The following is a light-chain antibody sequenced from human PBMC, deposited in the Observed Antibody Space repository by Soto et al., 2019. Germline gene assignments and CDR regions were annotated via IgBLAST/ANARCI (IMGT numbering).Light chain of an antibody. V-gene: IGKV1-39*01. Sequence: DIQMTQSPSSLSASVGDRVTITCRASQSIDNYLSWSQQKPGGAPKLLIYGASSLQSGVPTRFSGSRSGTEFTLTISSLQPEDFATYYCQQTYTTPVTFGQGTKVEIK. CDR1: QSIDNY. CDR2: GAS. CDR3: QQTYTTPVT. J-gene: IGKJ1*01.